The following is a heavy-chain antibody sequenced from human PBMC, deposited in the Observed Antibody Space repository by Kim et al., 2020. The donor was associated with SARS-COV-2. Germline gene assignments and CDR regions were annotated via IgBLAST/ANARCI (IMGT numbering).Heavy chain of an antibody. CDR1: GDTFSNFP. J-gene: IGHJ2*01. D-gene: IGHD6-19*01. CDR3: ARENEVAGVYWYFDL. V-gene: IGHV1-69*04. Sequence: SSVKVSCKAPGDTFSNFPISWVRQVPGQGLEWMGRFIPGLNKEDNAEKFQGRLTITADKSTSTVYMDLSSLTSEDTAVYFCARENEVAGVYWYFDLWGRGTLVTVSS. CDR2: FIPGLNKE.